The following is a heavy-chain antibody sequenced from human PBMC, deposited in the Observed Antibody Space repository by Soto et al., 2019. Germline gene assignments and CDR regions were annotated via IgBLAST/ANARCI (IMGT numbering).Heavy chain of an antibody. CDR3: ARGGDCSVAGCHLYYFDY. D-gene: IGHD2-15*01. J-gene: IGHJ4*02. Sequence: QVQLQESGPGLVKPSGTLSLTCAVSGGSISSSNWWSWVRQPPGKGLEWIGEIHHGGNTNYNPSLKSRVTVSVDKSKNQFSLNLSSVTAADTAVYYCARGGDCSVAGCHLYYFDYWGQGTLVTVSS. CDR2: IHHGGNT. CDR1: GGSISSSNW. V-gene: IGHV4-4*02.